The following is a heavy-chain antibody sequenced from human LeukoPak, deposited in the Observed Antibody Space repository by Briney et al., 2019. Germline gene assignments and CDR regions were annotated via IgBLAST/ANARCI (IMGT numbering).Heavy chain of an antibody. CDR3: ARHWGFSGSYFYYFDY. J-gene: IGHJ4*02. D-gene: IGHD1-26*01. CDR2: INHSGST. Sequence: SETLSLTCAVYGGSFSGYYWSWIRQPPGKGLEWIGEINHSGSTNYNPSLKSRVTISADTSKNQFSLRLTSVTAADAAVYYCARHWGFSGSYFYYFDYWGQGTLVTVSS. V-gene: IGHV4-34*01. CDR1: GGSFSGYY.